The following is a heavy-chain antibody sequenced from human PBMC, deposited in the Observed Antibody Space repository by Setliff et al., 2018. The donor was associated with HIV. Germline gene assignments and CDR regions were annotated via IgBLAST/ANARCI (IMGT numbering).Heavy chain of an antibody. CDR2: IYCSGST. D-gene: IGHD2-8*01. CDR1: GGSISSGGYY. Sequence: SETLSLTCTVSGGSISSGGYYWSWIRQHPGKGLEWIGYIYCSGSTYYNPSLESRVTISVDTSKNHFSLKLSSVTAADTAVYYCASGFVLRPSFRGGMDVWGQGTTVTVS. J-gene: IGHJ6*02. V-gene: IGHV4-31*03. CDR3: ASGFVLRPSFRGGMDV.